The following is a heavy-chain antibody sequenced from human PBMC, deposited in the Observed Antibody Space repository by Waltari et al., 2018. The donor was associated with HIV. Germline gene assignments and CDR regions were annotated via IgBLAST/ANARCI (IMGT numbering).Heavy chain of an antibody. J-gene: IGHJ4*02. CDR1: GFHFNLFT. D-gene: IGHD1-1*01. CDR3: VRDRTSVTTGDFDS. CDR2: ITRGSSYL. V-gene: IGHV3-21*02. Sequence: EVRLVESGGGLVKPGGSLTLSFPASGFHFNLFTMTWVRLAPSKGLEWVSSITRGSSYLYYSDAVKGRFTVSRDNAKNSLFLQLKALTAEDTALYFCVRDRTSVTTGDFDSWGQGVPVTVSS.